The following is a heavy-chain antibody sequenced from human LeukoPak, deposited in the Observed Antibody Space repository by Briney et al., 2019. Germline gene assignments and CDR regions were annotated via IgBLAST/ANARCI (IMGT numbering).Heavy chain of an antibody. CDR1: GGSFSGYY. V-gene: IGHV4-34*01. CDR3: ARGSFPTTVTTRTHDY. CDR2: INHSGST. D-gene: IGHD4-17*01. Sequence: SETLSLTCAVYGGSFSGYYWSWIRQPPGKGLEWIGEINHSGSTNYNPSLKSRVTISVDTSKNQFSLNLSSVTAADTAVYYCARGSFPTTVTTRTHDYWGQGTLVTVSS. J-gene: IGHJ4*02.